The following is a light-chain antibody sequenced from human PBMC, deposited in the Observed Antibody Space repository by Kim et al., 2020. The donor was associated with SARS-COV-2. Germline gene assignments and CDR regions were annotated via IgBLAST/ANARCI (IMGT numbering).Light chain of an antibody. CDR1: QSISSY. Sequence: DIQMTQSPSSLSASVGDRVTITCRASQSISSYLNWYQQKPGKAPKLLIYAASSLQSGVPSRFSGSGSGTDFTLTISSLQPEDFATYYCQQSYSTPYRWGQGTKLEI. J-gene: IGKJ2*03. V-gene: IGKV1-39*01. CDR2: AAS. CDR3: QQSYSTPYR.